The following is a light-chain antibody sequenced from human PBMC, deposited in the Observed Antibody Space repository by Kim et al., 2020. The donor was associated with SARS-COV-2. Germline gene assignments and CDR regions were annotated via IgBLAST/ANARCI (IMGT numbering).Light chain of an antibody. CDR2: DVS. CDR3: LLYYSGPRV. CDR1: TGDVTSGHF. V-gene: IGLV7-46*01. J-gene: IGLJ3*02. Sequence: PGGKVTLTCASSTGDVTSGHFPYWFQQKPGQAPTTLIYDVSNKHSWTPARFSGSLLGGKAALTLSGAQPEDEAEYYFLLYYSGPRVFGGGTQLTVL.